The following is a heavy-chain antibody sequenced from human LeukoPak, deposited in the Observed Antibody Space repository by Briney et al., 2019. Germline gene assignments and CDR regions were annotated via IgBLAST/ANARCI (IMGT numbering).Heavy chain of an antibody. J-gene: IGHJ4*02. CDR1: GFTFSSYG. CDR2: ISYDGSNK. D-gene: IGHD4/OR15-4a*01. CDR3: ARRAGAYSHPYDY. Sequence: GGSLRLSCAASGFTFSSYGMHWVRQAPGKGLEWVAVISYDGSNKYYADSVKGRFTISRDNSKNTLYLQMNSLRPEDTAVYYCARRAGAYSHPYDYWGQGTLVTVSS. V-gene: IGHV3-30*03.